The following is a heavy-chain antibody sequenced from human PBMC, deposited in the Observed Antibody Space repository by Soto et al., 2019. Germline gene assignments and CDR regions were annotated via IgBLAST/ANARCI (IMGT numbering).Heavy chain of an antibody. CDR1: GFSFNSYT. V-gene: IGHV3-30-3*02. J-gene: IGHJ4*02. D-gene: IGHD6-19*01. CDR3: AKERGPYTTDWEGFDY. CDR2: ISYDGSNK. Sequence: QVQLVESGGGVVQPGRSLRLSCAASGFSFNSYTMHWVRQAPGKGLEWVAIISYDGSNKYYADSVKGRFTISRDNSKNTLYLQMNSLRAEDTAVYYCAKERGPYTTDWEGFDYWGQGTLVTVSS.